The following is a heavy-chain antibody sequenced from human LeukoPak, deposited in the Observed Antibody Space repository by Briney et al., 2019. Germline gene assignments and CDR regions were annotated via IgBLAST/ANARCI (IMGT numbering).Heavy chain of an antibody. Sequence: SVKVSCKASGGTFSSYAISWVRQAPGQGLEWMGGIIPIFGTANYAQKFQGRVTITTDESTSTAYMELSSLRSEDTAVYYCARVGTLLYCSSTSCYHSQHNWFDPWGQGTLVTVSS. CDR2: IIPIFGTA. D-gene: IGHD2-2*01. J-gene: IGHJ5*02. CDR1: GGTFSSYA. CDR3: ARVGTLLYCSSTSCYHSQHNWFDP. V-gene: IGHV1-69*05.